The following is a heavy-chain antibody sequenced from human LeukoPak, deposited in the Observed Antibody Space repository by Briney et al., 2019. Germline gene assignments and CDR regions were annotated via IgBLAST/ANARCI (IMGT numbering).Heavy chain of an antibody. Sequence: WGSLRLSCAASGFTFDRFTIHWVRQTPGKGLEWVSLINRRGHTFYADSVKGRFTISRDNSRNSVFLQMNSLRPEDTALYHCAKAVDCPSDCLFFHSWGQGTLVTVSS. J-gene: IGHJ4*02. CDR2: INRRGHT. CDR1: GFTFDRFT. CDR3: AKAVDCPSDCLFFHS. D-gene: IGHD2-21*02. V-gene: IGHV3-43*01.